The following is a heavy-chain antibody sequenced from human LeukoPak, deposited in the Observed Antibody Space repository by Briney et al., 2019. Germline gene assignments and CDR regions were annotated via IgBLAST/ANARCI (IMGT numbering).Heavy chain of an antibody. V-gene: IGHV4-34*10. CDR1: GVSFTDYF. CDR2: IDHSGYT. D-gene: IGHD4-17*01. J-gene: IGHJ4*01. Sequence: PLETLSLTSAVSGVSFTDYFWSWVPQTPGKGLKWFGEIDHSGYTNERPSPQRRVTLSLDTSRKQFSRNLRSLTVADTGIYYCTRMTTGHDYWGQGTLVTVSS. CDR3: TRMTTGHDY.